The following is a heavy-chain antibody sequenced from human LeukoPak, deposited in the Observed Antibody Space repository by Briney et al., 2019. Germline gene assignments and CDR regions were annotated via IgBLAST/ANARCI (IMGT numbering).Heavy chain of an antibody. J-gene: IGHJ4*02. V-gene: IGHV3-30-3*01. CDR3: ARDRIAVAGIFDY. CDR2: ISYDGSNK. Sequence: GGSLRLSCAASTFTFSSYAMHWVRQAPGKGLEWVAVISYDGSNKYYADSVKGRFTISRDNSNNTLYLLMNSLRAEDTAVYYCARDRIAVAGIFDYWGQGTLVTVSS. D-gene: IGHD6-19*01. CDR1: TFTFSSYA.